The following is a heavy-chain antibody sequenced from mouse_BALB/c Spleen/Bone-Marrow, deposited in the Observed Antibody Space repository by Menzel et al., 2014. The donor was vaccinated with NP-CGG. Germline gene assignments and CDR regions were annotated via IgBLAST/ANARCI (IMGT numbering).Heavy chain of an antibody. D-gene: IGHD2-1*01. CDR3: AREKVYYGISWFAY. V-gene: IGHV1-61*01. Sequence: QVQLQQSGTEVVRPGASVKLSCKASGYSFTTYWMNWVKQRPGQGLEWIGMIHPSDSETRLNQKFKDKATLTVDKSSSTAYMQLNSPTSEDSAVYYCAREKVYYGISWFAYWGQGTLGTASA. J-gene: IGHJ3*01. CDR1: GYSFTTYW. CDR2: IHPSDSET.